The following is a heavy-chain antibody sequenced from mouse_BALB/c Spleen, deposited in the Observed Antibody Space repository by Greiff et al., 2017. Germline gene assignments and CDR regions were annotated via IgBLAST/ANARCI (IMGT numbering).Heavy chain of an antibody. V-gene: IGHV5-4*02. CDR1: GFTFSDYY. CDR2: ISDGGSYT. Sequence: EVKLVESGGGLVKPGGSLKLSCAASGFTFSDYYMYWVRQTPEKRLEWVATISDGGSYTYYPDSVKGRFTISRDNAKNNLYLQMSSLKSEDTAMYYCARGYYRYDEGYYAMDYWGQGTSVTVSS. J-gene: IGHJ4*01. CDR3: ARGYYRYDEGYYAMDY. D-gene: IGHD2-14*01.